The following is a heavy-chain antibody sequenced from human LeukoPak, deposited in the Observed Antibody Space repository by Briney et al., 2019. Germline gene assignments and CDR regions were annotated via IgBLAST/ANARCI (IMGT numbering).Heavy chain of an antibody. CDR3: ARETYNDFWSGLNWFDP. V-gene: IGHV3-21*01. J-gene: IGHJ5*02. CDR2: ISSSSSYI. D-gene: IGHD3-3*01. Sequence: GGSLRLSCAASGFTLSSYSMNWVRQAPGKGLEWVSFISSSSSYIYYADSVKGRFTVSRDNAKRSLSLQMNSLRVEDTAIYYCARETYNDFWSGLNWFDPWGQGTLVTVSS. CDR1: GFTLSSYS.